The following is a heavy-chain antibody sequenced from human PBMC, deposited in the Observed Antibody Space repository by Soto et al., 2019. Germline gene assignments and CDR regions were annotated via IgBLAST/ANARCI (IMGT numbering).Heavy chain of an antibody. V-gene: IGHV4-31*03. J-gene: IGHJ6*02. Sequence: PSETLSLTCTVSGGSISSGGYYWSWIRQHPGKGLEWIGYIYYSGSTYYNPSLKSRVTISVDTSKNQFSLKLSSVTAADTAVYYCQSGRSQMQRPYNYYYGMDVWGQGTTVTVSS. CDR2: IYYSGST. D-gene: IGHD1-1*01. CDR3: QSGRSQMQRPYNYYYGMDV. CDR1: GGSISSGGYY.